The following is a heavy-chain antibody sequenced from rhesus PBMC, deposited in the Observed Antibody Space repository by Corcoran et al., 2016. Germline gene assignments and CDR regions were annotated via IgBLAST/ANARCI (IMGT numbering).Heavy chain of an antibody. CDR2: IYGSTM. J-gene: IGHJ4*01. D-gene: IGHD5-42*01. V-gene: IGHV3-11*01. Sequence: EVQLAESGGGLVQPGGSLRLSCAASGFTVSSYWMSWVRQAPGKGLAWLSDIYGSTMYYGDSVKGRFTVSRDNAKNSLYLQMNSLRAEDTAVYYCTREGLQRFFDYWGQGVLVTVSS. CDR1: GFTVSSYW. CDR3: TREGLQRFFDY.